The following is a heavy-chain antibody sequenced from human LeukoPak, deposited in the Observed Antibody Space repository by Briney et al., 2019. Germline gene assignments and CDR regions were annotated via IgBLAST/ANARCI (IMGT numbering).Heavy chain of an antibody. V-gene: IGHV4-61*02. Sequence: SETLSLTCTVSGDSFSSGSYFWSWIRQPAGKGLEWIGRVYSTGSTNYNPSHKSRVTISVDTSKNQFSLKVSSVTAADTAVYYCVRGGYGDYVVWGQGTLVTVSS. D-gene: IGHD4-17*01. CDR2: VYSTGST. CDR3: VRGGYGDYVV. J-gene: IGHJ4*02. CDR1: GDSFSSGSYF.